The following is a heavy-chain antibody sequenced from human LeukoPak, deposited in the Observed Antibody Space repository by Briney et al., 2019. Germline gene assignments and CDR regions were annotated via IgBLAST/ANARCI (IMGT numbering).Heavy chain of an antibody. Sequence: SQTLSLTCSVSGYSISNGYHWGWIRQSPGKGLEWIGSVYHTGSTYYNPSLKSRVIVSADLSENQFSLNLSSVTAADTAVYYCARDDFGVVGFAYWGQGTLVTVSS. D-gene: IGHD3-3*01. J-gene: IGHJ4*02. CDR2: VYHTGST. CDR3: ARDDFGVVGFAY. CDR1: GYSISNGYH. V-gene: IGHV4-38-2*02.